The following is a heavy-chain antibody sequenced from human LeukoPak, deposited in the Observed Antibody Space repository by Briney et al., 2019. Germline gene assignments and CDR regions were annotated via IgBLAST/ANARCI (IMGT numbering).Heavy chain of an antibody. Sequence: ASVKVSCKASGYTLTSYDINWVRQATGQGPEWMGWMNPNSGNTGYAQKFQGRVTMTRNTSISTAYMELSNVGSEDTAMYYCAINLPANRRFQHWGQGTLVTVSS. CDR2: MNPNSGNT. CDR1: GYTLTSYD. CDR3: AINLPANRRFQH. V-gene: IGHV1-8*01. J-gene: IGHJ1*01. D-gene: IGHD1-14*01.